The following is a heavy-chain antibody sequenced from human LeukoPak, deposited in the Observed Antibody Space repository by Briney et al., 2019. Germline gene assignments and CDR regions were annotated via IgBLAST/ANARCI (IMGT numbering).Heavy chain of an antibody. Sequence: ASVKVSCKASGYTFTGYYMHWVRQAPEQGLEWMGWINPNSGGTNYAQKFQGRVTMTRDTSISTAYMELSRLRSDDTAVYYCARDLAVSGELLQVYWGQGTLVTVSS. CDR2: INPNSGGT. V-gene: IGHV1-2*02. J-gene: IGHJ4*02. D-gene: IGHD1-26*01. CDR1: GYTFTGYY. CDR3: ARDLAVSGELLQVY.